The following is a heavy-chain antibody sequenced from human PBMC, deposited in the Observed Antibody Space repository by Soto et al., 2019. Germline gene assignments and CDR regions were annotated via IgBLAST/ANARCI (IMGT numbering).Heavy chain of an antibody. V-gene: IGHV1-69*13. J-gene: IGHJ6*02. CDR1: GGTFSSYA. CDR3: GLYCSSTSCYLLDYYYYGMDV. Sequence: GASVKVSCKASGGTFSSYAISWVRQAPGQGLEWMGGIIPIFGTANYAQKFQGRVTITADESTSTAYMELSSLRSEDTAVYYCGLYCSSTSCYLLDYYYYGMDVWGQGTTVTVSS. CDR2: IIPIFGTA. D-gene: IGHD2-2*01.